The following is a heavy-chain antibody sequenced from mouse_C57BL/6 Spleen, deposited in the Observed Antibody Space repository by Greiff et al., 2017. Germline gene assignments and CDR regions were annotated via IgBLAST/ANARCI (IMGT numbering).Heavy chain of an antibody. CDR1: GYAFSSYW. J-gene: IGHJ1*03. D-gene: IGHD1-1*01. CDR3: ARLTTPGYWYFDV. Sequence: QVQLQQSGAELVKPGASVKISCKASGYAFSSYWMNWVKQRPGKGLEWIGQIYPGDGDTNYNGKFKGKATLTADKSSSTAYMQLSSLTSEDSAVYVCARLTTPGYWYFDVWGTGTTVTVSS. V-gene: IGHV1-80*01. CDR2: IYPGDGDT.